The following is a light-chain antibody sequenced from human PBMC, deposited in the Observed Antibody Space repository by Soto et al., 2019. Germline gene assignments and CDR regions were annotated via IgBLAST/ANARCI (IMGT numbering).Light chain of an antibody. CDR3: QQYGNSGT. Sequence: EIVLTQSPATLSLSPGERATLSCRASQSVSSYLAWYQQKPGQAPRLLIYDASNRATGIPARFSGSGSGTDFTLTISRLEPEDFAVYYCQQYGNSGTFGQGTKVDIK. CDR2: DAS. CDR1: QSVSSY. V-gene: IGKV3-11*01. J-gene: IGKJ1*01.